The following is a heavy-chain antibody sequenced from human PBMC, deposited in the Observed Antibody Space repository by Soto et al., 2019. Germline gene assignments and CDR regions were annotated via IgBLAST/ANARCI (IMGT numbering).Heavy chain of an antibody. CDR2: VYYTGST. V-gene: IGHV4-59*01. CDR1: GGSISGSY. CDR3: ARSVAVPGAHFDY. D-gene: IGHD6-19*01. Sequence: QVQLQESGPGLVKPSETLSLTCSVSGGSISGSYWSWIRQSPGKGLEWLGYVYYTGSTNYSPSLRSRVSISVDTSKNEFSLRLSSVTAADTAVYFCARSVAVPGAHFDYWGQGTQVTVSS. J-gene: IGHJ4*02.